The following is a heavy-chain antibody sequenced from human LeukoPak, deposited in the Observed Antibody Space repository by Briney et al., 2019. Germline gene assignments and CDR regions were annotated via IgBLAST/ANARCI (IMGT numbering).Heavy chain of an antibody. CDR3: ARDNGVAPFDY. D-gene: IGHD2-8*01. CDR1: GYTFTSYY. Sequence: ASVKLSCKACGYTFTSYYMHWVRQAPGQGLEWMGIINPSGGGTSYSQKFQGRVTVTRDTSTSTVYMELSSLRSEDTAVYYCARDNGVAPFDYWGQGTLVTVSS. J-gene: IGHJ4*02. V-gene: IGHV1-46*01. CDR2: INPSGGGT.